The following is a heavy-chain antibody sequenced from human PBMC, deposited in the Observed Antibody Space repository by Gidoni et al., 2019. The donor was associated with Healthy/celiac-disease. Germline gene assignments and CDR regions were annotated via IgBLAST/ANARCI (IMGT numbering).Heavy chain of an antibody. CDR1: GGSFSNYY. V-gene: IGHV4-34*01. CDR2: INHSGST. J-gene: IGHJ5*02. CDR3: ARPTFGVVRARGWFDP. Sequence: QVQLQQWGAGLLKPSATLSLTCAVYGGSFSNYYWCWIRQPPGKGLEWIGEINHSGSTNYNPSLKSRVTISVDTSTNQFSLQLSSLTAADTAVFYCARPTFGVVRARGWFDPWGQGTLVTVST. D-gene: IGHD3-3*01.